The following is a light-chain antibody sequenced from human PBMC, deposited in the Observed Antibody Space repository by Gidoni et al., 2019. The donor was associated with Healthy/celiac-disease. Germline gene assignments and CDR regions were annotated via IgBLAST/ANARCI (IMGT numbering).Light chain of an antibody. CDR1: QSPLHSNGYNY. CDR2: LGS. V-gene: IGKV2-28*01. Sequence: DIVMTQSQLSLPVTPGEPASISCRSSQSPLHSNGYNYLDWYLQKPGQSPQLLIYLGSNRASGVPDRCSGSGSGTDFTLKISRVEAEDVGVYYCMQAIQTPPTCGQGTRLEIK. J-gene: IGKJ5*01. CDR3: MQAIQTPPT.